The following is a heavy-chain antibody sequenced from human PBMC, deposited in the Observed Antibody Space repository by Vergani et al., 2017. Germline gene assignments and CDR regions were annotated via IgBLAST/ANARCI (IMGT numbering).Heavy chain of an antibody. CDR2: ISWSSGSI. Sequence: EVQLVESGGGLVQPGRSLRLSCAASGFTFDDYAMHWVRQAPGKGLEWVSGISWSSGSIGYADSVKGRFTISRDNAKNSLYLQMNSLRAEDTALYYCAKPNNWGPSPYYFDYWGQGTLVTVSS. CDR1: GFTFDDYA. D-gene: IGHD1-1*01. CDR3: AKPNNWGPSPYYFDY. J-gene: IGHJ4*02. V-gene: IGHV3-9*01.